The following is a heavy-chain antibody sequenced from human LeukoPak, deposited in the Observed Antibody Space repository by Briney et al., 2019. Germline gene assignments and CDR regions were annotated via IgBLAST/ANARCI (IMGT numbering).Heavy chain of an antibody. V-gene: IGHV1-58*01. CDR3: AADHEYYDFWSGYRYYYMDV. CDR2: IVVGSGNT. CDR1: GFTFTSSA. J-gene: IGHJ6*03. D-gene: IGHD3-3*01. Sequence: TSVKVSCKASGFTFTSSAVQWVRQARGQRLEWIGWIVVGSGNTNYAQKFQERVTITRDMSTSTAYMELSSLRSEDTAVYYCAADHEYYDFWSGYRYYYMDVWAKGPRSPSP.